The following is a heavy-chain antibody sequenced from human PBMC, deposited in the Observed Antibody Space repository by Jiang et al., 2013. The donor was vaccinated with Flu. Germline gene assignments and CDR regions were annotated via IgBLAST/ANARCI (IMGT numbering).Heavy chain of an antibody. V-gene: IGHV4-39*01. Sequence: GSGLVKPPQTLSLTCTVSGGSISSSGYYWGWIRQPPGKGLEWIGSFYYSGITYYNPSLKSRVTISVDTSKNQFSLKLSSVTAADTAVYYCARPKTGTTGAFDIWGQGTMVTVSS. D-gene: IGHD1-1*01. CDR1: GGSISSSGYY. J-gene: IGHJ3*02. CDR2: FYYSGIT. CDR3: ARPKTGTTGAFDI.